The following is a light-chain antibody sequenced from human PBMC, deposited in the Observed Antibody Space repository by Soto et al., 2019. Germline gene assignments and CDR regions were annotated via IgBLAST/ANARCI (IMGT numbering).Light chain of an antibody. J-gene: IGKJ1*01. CDR3: QQYNNWPRGT. Sequence: EIVMTQSPATLSVSPGERATLSCRASQSVSSNLAWYQQKPGQAPRLLIYGASTRATGIPARFSGSGSGTDFTLHLSSLQAEDFAVYYCQQYNNWPRGTFGQGTKVEIK. V-gene: IGKV3-15*01. CDR2: GAS. CDR1: QSVSSN.